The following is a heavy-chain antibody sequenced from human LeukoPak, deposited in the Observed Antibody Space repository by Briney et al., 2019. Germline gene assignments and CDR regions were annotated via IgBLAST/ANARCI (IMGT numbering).Heavy chain of an antibody. CDR3: ARGPDYGDYIGY. CDR2: XNXNSXXT. Sequence: ASVKXSCKASGYTFAGYYMHXXXQAPGXGLXWMGWXNXNSXXTNXXXKFQGRVTMXXXXXISTAYTELSRLRSDDTAVYYCARGPDYGDYIGYWGQGTLVTVSS. D-gene: IGHD4-17*01. J-gene: IGHJ4*02. CDR1: GYTFAGYY. V-gene: IGHV1-2*02.